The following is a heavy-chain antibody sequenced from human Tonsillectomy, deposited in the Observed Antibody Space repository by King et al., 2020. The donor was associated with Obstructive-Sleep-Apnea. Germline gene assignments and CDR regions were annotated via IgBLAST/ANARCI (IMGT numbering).Heavy chain of an antibody. D-gene: IGHD5-12*01. Sequence: VQLVESGGGLVQPGGSLRLSCAASGFTFSSYWMNWVRQAPGKGLEWVANVKQDGSEEYYVGSVKGRFTISRDNAKNSLYLQMNSLRAEDTAVYYCARSISPGYSGTPAGYWGQGTLVTVSP. J-gene: IGHJ4*02. CDR1: GFTFSSYW. CDR2: VKQDGSEE. CDR3: ARSISPGYSGTPAGY. V-gene: IGHV3-7*01.